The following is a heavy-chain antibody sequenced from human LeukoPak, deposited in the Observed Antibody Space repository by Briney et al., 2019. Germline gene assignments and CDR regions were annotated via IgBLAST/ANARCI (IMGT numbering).Heavy chain of an antibody. J-gene: IGHJ4*02. Sequence: PSGTLSLTCAAYGGSFSGYYWSWVRQPPGKGLEWIGEINHSGSTNYNPSLKSRVTISVDASTNQFSLKLSSVTAADTAVYYCERGGDTLPPVSRYCSSTSCYTWDYWGQGTLVTVSS. CDR3: ERGGDTLPPVSRYCSSTSCYTWDY. D-gene: IGHD2-2*02. CDR2: INHSGST. V-gene: IGHV4-34*01. CDR1: GGSFSGYY.